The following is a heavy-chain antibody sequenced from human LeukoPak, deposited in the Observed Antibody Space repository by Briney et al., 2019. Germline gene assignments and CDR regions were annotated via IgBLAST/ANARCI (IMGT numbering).Heavy chain of an antibody. J-gene: IGHJ6*02. CDR1: GGSFSGYY. V-gene: IGHV4-34*01. Sequence: SETLSLTCAVYGGSFSGYYWSWIRQPPGKGLEWIGEINHSGSTNYNPSLKSRVTISVDTSKNQFSLKLRSVTAADTAAYYCARVYGSGSYYYNYYYGMDVWGQRATVTVSS. CDR2: INHSGST. D-gene: IGHD3-10*01. CDR3: ARVYGSGSYYYNYYYGMDV.